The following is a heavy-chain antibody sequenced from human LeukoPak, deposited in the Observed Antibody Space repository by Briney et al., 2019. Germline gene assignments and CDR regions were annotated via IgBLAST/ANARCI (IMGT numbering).Heavy chain of an antibody. D-gene: IGHD3-16*01. V-gene: IGHV1-69*13. CDR3: TTRACHAGGCSSSFYYYYGLHF. CDR2: IIPIFGTA. J-gene: IGHJ6*02. Sequence: SVKVSCKASGNSISNYAVSWVRQAPGQGFEWMGGIIPIFGTADYAQKFQGRVTITADQSTGTTYMALSSLKSEDTATYYCTTRACHAGGCSSSFYYYYGLHFWGQGTTVSVSS. CDR1: GNSISNYA.